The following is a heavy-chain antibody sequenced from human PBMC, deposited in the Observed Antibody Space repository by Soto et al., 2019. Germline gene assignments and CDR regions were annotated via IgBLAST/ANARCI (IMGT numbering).Heavy chain of an antibody. V-gene: IGHV4-61*01. CDR1: GASVSSGNYF. D-gene: IGHD2-15*01. Sequence: NPSETLSLTCTVSGASVSSGNYFWSWIRQPPGKRLEWIAYINYSGSTNYNPSLKSRVTISLDTSKNQFSLKLTSVTAADTAVYYCATLTNPGRSFYYGMDVWGQGTTVTVSS. CDR3: ATLTNPGRSFYYGMDV. J-gene: IGHJ6*02. CDR2: INYSGST.